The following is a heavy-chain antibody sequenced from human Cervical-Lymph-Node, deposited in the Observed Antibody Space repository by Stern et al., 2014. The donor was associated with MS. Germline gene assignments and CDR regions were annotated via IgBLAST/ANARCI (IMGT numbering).Heavy chain of an antibody. V-gene: IGHV3-30*18. CDR2: ISYDGTHK. CDR1: GFSFSDYG. D-gene: IGHD4-23*01. Sequence: VQLVESGGGVVQPGRSLRLSCAASGFSFSDYGIHWVRQAPGQALEWVAVISYDGTHKYYTDSVKGRGTIPRDNSKNTDYVEMNSLRSDDTAVYYCAKDLGGNAFDYWGQGTLVIVSS. J-gene: IGHJ4*02. CDR3: AKDLGGNAFDY.